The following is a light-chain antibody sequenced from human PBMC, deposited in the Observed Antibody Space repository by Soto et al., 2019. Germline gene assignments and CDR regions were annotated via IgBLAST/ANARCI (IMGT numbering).Light chain of an antibody. V-gene: IGLV2-14*01. CDR2: EVS. Sequence: QAGLTHPASLSGSPGQSSAISCTGTSSDVGSHNHVSWYQQYPGKAPKLIIYEVSNRPSGVSDRFSGSKSGNTASLTVSGLQAEDEADYYCSSYTGGNPSYVFGTGTKVTVL. CDR3: SSYTGGNPSYV. CDR1: SSDVGSHNH. J-gene: IGLJ1*01.